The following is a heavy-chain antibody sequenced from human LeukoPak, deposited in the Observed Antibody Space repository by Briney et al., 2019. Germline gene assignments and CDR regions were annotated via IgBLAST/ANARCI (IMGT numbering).Heavy chain of an antibody. Sequence: GGSLRLSCEVSGFIFSNYGMHWVRQAPGKGLEWVALIWYDGRTKFHADSVRGRFTISRDNSANTLYLQMSSLRVEDTAVYYWAREGGRIAVAGGPGYWGQGALVTVSS. CDR2: IWYDGRTK. CDR3: AREGGRIAVAGGPGY. J-gene: IGHJ4*02. CDR1: GFIFSNYG. V-gene: IGHV3-33*01. D-gene: IGHD6-19*01.